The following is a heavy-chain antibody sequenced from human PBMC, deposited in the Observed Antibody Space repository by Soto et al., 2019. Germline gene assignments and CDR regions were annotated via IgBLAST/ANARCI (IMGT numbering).Heavy chain of an antibody. Sequence: PSETLSLSCTVSGGSFSSGSYYWSWIRQPPGKGLEWIGYIYYSGSTNYNPSLKSRVTISVDTSKNQFSLKLSSVTAADTAVYYCASVTRTCISTSCYRYYYGMDVWGQGTTVTVSS. CDR2: IYYSGST. V-gene: IGHV4-61*01. CDR1: GGSFSSGSYY. D-gene: IGHD2-2*02. J-gene: IGHJ6*02. CDR3: ASVTRTCISTSCYRYYYGMDV.